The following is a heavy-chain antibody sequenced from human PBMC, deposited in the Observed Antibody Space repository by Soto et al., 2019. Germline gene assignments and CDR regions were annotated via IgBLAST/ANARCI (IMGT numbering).Heavy chain of an antibody. D-gene: IGHD1-7*01. CDR3: ARERTGTTGY. V-gene: IGHV4-61*01. J-gene: IGHJ4*02. Sequence: SETLSLTCTVSGGSVSSGSYYWSWIRQPPGKGLEWIGYIYYSGSTNYNPSLKSRVTISVDTSKNQFSLKLSSVTAADTAVYYCARERTGTTGYWGQGTLVTVSS. CDR2: IYYSGST. CDR1: GGSVSSGSYY.